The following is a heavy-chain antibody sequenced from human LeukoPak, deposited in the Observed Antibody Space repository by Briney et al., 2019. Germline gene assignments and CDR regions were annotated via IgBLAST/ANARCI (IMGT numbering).Heavy chain of an antibody. CDR1: GGSISSYY. V-gene: IGHV4-4*07. D-gene: IGHD3-22*01. J-gene: IGHJ3*02. CDR2: IYTSGST. CDR3: AREVRITMICVAFDI. Sequence: PSETLSLTCAVSGGSISSYYWSWLRQPAGKGLEWIGRIYTSGSTNYNPSLKSRVTMSVDTSKNQFSLKLSSVTAADTAVYYCAREVRITMICVAFDIWGQGTMVTVSS.